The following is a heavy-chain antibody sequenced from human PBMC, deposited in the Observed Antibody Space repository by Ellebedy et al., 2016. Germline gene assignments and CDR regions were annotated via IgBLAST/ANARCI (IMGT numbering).Heavy chain of an antibody. J-gene: IGHJ6*02. Sequence: GESLKISCAASGFSLGGAAMHWVRQAPGRGLEWVGRIRTKTYNYATIYGASVRGRVTISRDESKNTAYLQIDSLKTEDTAMYYCTVATGSRDYYYGLDLWGQGTAVTVS. V-gene: IGHV3-73*01. D-gene: IGHD1-1*01. CDR3: TVATGSRDYYYGLDL. CDR2: IRTKTYNYAT. CDR1: GFSLGGAA.